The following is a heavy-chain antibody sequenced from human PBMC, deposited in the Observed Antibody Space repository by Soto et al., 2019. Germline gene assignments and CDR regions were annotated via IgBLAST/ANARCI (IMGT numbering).Heavy chain of an antibody. CDR1: GFTFSSFT. Sequence: PGGSLRLSCAASGFTFSSFTMTWVRQAPGKGLEWVPTIIGSGHNTYYADSVEGRFTISRDNSKNTLYLQMNSLRAEDTAVYYCAESPSIITARFFDYWGQGTLVTVSS. D-gene: IGHD6-6*01. J-gene: IGHJ4*02. CDR3: AESPSIITARFFDY. CDR2: IIGSGHNT. V-gene: IGHV3-23*01.